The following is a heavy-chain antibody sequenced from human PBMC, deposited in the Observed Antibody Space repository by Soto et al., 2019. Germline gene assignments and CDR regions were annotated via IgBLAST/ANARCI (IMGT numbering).Heavy chain of an antibody. D-gene: IGHD2-2*01. Sequence: QVQLVQSGAEVKKPGSSVKVSCKASGGTFSSYTISWVRQAPGQGLEWMGRIIPILGIANYAQKFQGRVTITADKSSRTAYMELRSLRSEDTAVYYCARGPDCSSTSCYRWFDPWGQGTLVTVSS. CDR3: ARGPDCSSTSCYRWFDP. CDR2: IIPILGIA. CDR1: GGTFSSYT. V-gene: IGHV1-69*02. J-gene: IGHJ5*02.